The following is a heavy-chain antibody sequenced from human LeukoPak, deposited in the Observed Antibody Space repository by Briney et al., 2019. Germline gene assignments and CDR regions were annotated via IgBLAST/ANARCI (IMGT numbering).Heavy chain of an antibody. CDR3: AKDGKTRNWNYFQAKPVY. V-gene: IGHV3-23*01. CDR2: ISGSGGST. J-gene: IGHJ4*02. CDR1: GFTFSSYG. D-gene: IGHD1-7*01. Sequence: GGSLRLSCAASGFTFSSYGMSWVRQAPGKGLEWVSAISGSGGSTYYADSVKGRFTISRDKSKNTLYLQMNSLRAEDTAVYYCAKDGKTRNWNYFQAKPVYWGQGTLVTVSS.